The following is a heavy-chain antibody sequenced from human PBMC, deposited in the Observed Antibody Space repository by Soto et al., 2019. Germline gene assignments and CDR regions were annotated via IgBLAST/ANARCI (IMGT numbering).Heavy chain of an antibody. Sequence: QVQLVESGGGLVKPGGSLRLSCAASGFTFSDYYMTWLRQAPGKGLEWVSYISSSGSPISYADSVKGRFTISRDKAKNSLYLQMNSLRVEDTAVYYCARGGQQLHGMAVWGQGTTVTVSS. D-gene: IGHD6-13*01. V-gene: IGHV3-11*01. CDR3: ARGGQQLHGMAV. CDR1: GFTFSDYY. J-gene: IGHJ6*02. CDR2: ISSSGSPI.